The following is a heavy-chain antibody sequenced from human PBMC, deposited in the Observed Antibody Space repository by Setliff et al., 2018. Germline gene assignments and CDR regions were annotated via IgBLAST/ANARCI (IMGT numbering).Heavy chain of an antibody. CDR2: IYQSGDT. CDR3: ARDNRGYASAFDI. Sequence: SETLSLTCSVSGVSINSISYYWTWLRQHPGKGLEWIGYIYQSGDTYFNPSLRRRLTMSLDTSKNQFSLKLRSVTAADTAGYYCARDNRGYASAFDIWGQGTMVTVSS. CDR1: GVSINSISYY. D-gene: IGHD6-25*01. V-gene: IGHV4-31*03. J-gene: IGHJ3*02.